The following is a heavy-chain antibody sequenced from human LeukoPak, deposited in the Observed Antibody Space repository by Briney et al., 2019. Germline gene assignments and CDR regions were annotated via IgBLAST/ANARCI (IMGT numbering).Heavy chain of an antibody. CDR2: IWYDGSNK. V-gene: IGHV3-33*01. CDR1: GFTFSSYG. Sequence: GSLRLSCAASGFTFSSYGMHWVRQAPGKGLEWVAVIWYDGSNKYYADSVKGRFTISRDNSKNTLYLQMNSLRAEDTAVYYCAREGPDYGDYGDYWGQGTLVTVSS. CDR3: AREGPDYGDYGDY. D-gene: IGHD4-17*01. J-gene: IGHJ4*02.